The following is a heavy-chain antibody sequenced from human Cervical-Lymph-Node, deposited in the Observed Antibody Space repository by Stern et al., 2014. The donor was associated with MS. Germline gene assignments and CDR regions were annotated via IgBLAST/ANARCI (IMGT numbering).Heavy chain of an antibody. J-gene: IGHJ4*02. D-gene: IGHD4-17*01. Sequence: EVQLVESGGGLVKPGESLRLSCDASGFTFSHYSLNWVRQAPGKGLEWISSISNNSNHTYYADSVEGRFTISRDSAKDSVSLHMVSLRAEDTAVYYCARARVGDYARSPHLDSWGQGTLVTVSS. CDR2: ISNNSNHT. CDR1: GFTFSHYS. V-gene: IGHV3-21*02. CDR3: ARARVGDYARSPHLDS.